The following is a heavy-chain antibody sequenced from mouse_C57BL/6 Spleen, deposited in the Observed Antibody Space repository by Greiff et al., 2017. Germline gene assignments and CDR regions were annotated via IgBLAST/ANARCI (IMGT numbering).Heavy chain of an antibody. Sequence: VQLQQSGAELVKPGASVKLSCTASGFNIKDYYMHWVKQRTEQGLEWIGRIDPEDGETKYAPKFQGKATITADTSSNTAYLQLSGQTSDDTAVYYGASPYYGSSDLYAMDYWGQGTSVTVSS. CDR1: GFNIKDYY. CDR3: ASPYYGSSDLYAMDY. D-gene: IGHD1-1*01. J-gene: IGHJ4*01. CDR2: IDPEDGET. V-gene: IGHV14-2*01.